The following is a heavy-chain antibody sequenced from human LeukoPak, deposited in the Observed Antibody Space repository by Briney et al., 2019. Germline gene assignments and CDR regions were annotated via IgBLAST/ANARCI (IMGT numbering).Heavy chain of an antibody. CDR2: ISSSGSTI. V-gene: IGHV3-11*04. CDR1: GFTFSDYY. CDR3: ARDREWELLDSVAIDY. Sequence: GGSLRLSXAASGFTFSDYYMSWIRQAPGKGLEWVSYISSSGSTIYYADSVKGRFTISRDNAKNSLYLQMNSLRAEDTAVYYCARDREWELLDSVAIDYWGQGTLVTVSS. J-gene: IGHJ4*02. D-gene: IGHD1-26*01.